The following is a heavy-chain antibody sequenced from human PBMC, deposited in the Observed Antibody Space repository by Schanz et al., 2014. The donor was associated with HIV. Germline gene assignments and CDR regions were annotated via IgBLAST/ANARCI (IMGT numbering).Heavy chain of an antibody. CDR1: GFTFDSYG. V-gene: IGHV3-7*01. CDR2: IKLDGSEK. D-gene: IGHD1-20*01. CDR3: ARDYHWNWFDP. J-gene: IGHJ5*02. Sequence: DVQLVESGGSLVQPGGSLRLSCAASGFTFDSYGIHWVRQAPGKGLEWLANIKLDGSEKYYVDSVKGRFTISRDNTKNSLYLQMNSLRAEDTAVYYCARDYHWNWFDPWGQGTLVTVSS.